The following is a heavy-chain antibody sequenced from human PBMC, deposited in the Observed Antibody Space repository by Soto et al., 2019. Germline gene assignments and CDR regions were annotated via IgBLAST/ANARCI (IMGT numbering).Heavy chain of an antibody. CDR3: ARDYDILTGYPDY. CDR1: GFTFSSYG. J-gene: IGHJ4*02. Sequence: GGSLRLSCAASGFTFSSYGMHWVRQAPGKGLEWVAVIWYDGSNKYYADSVKGRFTISRDNSKNTLYLQMNSLRAEDTAVYYCARDYDILTGYPDYWGQGTLVTAPQ. V-gene: IGHV3-33*01. CDR2: IWYDGSNK. D-gene: IGHD3-9*01.